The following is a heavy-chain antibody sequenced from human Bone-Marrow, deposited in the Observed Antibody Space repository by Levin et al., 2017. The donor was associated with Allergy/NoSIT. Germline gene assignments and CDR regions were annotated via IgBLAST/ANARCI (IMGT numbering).Heavy chain of an antibody. D-gene: IGHD6-19*01. V-gene: IGHV4/OR15-8*01. CDR3: AKGRQWLEPFDY. Sequence: SQTLSLTCTVSGDSISNSAWWNWVRQPPEKGLEWVGEVSQSGTSNYNPSLGSRVTLSVDNSKNQFSLQLISVTAADTARYYFAKGRQWLEPFDYWGPGIQVTVSS. J-gene: IGHJ4*02. CDR1: GDSISNSAW. CDR2: VSQSGTS.